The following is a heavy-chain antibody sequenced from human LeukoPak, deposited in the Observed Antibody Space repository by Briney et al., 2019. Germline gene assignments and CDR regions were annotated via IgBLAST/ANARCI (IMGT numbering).Heavy chain of an antibody. D-gene: IGHD3-10*01. Sequence: ASETLSLTCTVSGGSISSNGYYWGWIRQPPGKGLEWIGSIYYSGSTYYDPSLKSRVTISVDTSKNQFSLKLTSVTAADTAVYYCARRFYGSGSYHFDYWGQGTLVTVSS. CDR1: GGSISSNGYY. J-gene: IGHJ4*02. V-gene: IGHV4-39*01. CDR3: ARRFYGSGSYHFDY. CDR2: IYYSGST.